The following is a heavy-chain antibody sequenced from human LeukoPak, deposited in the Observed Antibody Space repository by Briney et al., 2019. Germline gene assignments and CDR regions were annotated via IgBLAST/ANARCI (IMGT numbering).Heavy chain of an antibody. D-gene: IGHD3-22*01. V-gene: IGHV5-51*01. CDR1: GYSFTSDW. J-gene: IGHJ4*02. CDR2: IYPGDSDT. Sequence: GESLKISCKGSGYSFTSDWIGWVRQMPGKGLEWMGIIYPGDSDTRYSPSFQGQVTISADKSTSTAYLQWSSLKASDTAMYYCARLYHYDSSGYAFGYWGQGTLVTVSS. CDR3: ARLYHYDSSGYAFGY.